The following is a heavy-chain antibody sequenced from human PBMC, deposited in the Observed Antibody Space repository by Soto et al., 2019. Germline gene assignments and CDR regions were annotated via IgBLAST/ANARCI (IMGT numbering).Heavy chain of an antibody. J-gene: IGHJ6*02. V-gene: IGHV3-15*07. CDR2: IKSKTDGGTT. CDR1: GSTFMKAW. CDR3: SIDWVSMIAIFFYGMAV. Sequence: GGSLRLNCEASGSTFMKAWMNWVRQAPGKGLEWVGRIKSKTDGGTTDYAAPVKGRFTISRDESKNTLYLQMNSLKTEDTAVYFCSIDWVSMIAIFFYGMAVSGLCTPVTLSS. D-gene: IGHD3-22*01.